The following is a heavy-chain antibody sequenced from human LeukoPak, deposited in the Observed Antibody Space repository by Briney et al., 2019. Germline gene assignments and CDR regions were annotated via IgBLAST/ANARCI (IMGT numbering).Heavy chain of an antibody. CDR2: IHYSGST. D-gene: IGHD5-18*01. Sequence: SETLSLTCSVSGGSISSGDYYWSWIRQPPGKGLECIGYIHYSGSTYYYPSLRSRVTISVDTSKNQFSLNLSSVTAADTAVYYCARVGYNYGIDYWGQGTLVTVSS. CDR3: ARVGYNYGIDY. V-gene: IGHV4-30-4*01. J-gene: IGHJ4*02. CDR1: GGSISSGDYY.